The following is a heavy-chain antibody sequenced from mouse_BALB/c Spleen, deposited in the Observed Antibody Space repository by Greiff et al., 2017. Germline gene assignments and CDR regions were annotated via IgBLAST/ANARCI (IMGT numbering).Heavy chain of an antibody. V-gene: IGHV5-6*03. CDR2: ISSGGSYT. CDR1: GFTFSSYG. Sequence: EVKLVESGGGLVQPGGSRKLSCAASGFTFSSYGLSWVRQTPDKRLEWVATISSGGSYTYYPDSVKGRITISRDNAKNSLYLQMSSLKSEDTAMYYCARHGGSTSWFAYWGQGTLVTVSA. CDR3: ARHGGSTSWFAY. D-gene: IGHD5-1*01. J-gene: IGHJ3*01.